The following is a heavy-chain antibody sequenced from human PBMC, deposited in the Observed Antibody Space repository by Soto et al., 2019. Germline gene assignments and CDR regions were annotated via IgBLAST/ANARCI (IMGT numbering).Heavy chain of an antibody. CDR2: IKQDGSEK. CDR3: ARARVMYYYDSSGYYYSCYFDY. J-gene: IGHJ4*02. CDR1: GVTFSSYW. D-gene: IGHD3-22*01. V-gene: IGHV3-7*03. Sequence: PGGVLRLACSASGVTFSSYWMSWVRQAPGKGLEWVANIKQDGSEKYYVDSVKGRFTISRDNAKNSLYLQMNSLRAEDTAVYYCARARVMYYYDSSGYYYSCYFDYWGQGTLVTVSS.